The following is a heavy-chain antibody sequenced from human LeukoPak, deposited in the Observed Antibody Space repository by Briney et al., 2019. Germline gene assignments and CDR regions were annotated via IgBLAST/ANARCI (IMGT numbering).Heavy chain of an antibody. D-gene: IGHD1-26*01. CDR2: ISNSGGYT. CDR3: ARDQWGPFDY. Sequence: GGSLRLSCAPSGFTFSSYAMTWVRQAPGKGLEWVSAISNSGGYTYYADSVKGRFTISRDNSKNTLYLQMHSLRAEDTAVYYCARDQWGPFDYWGQGTLVTVSS. J-gene: IGHJ4*02. V-gene: IGHV3-23*01. CDR1: GFTFSSYA.